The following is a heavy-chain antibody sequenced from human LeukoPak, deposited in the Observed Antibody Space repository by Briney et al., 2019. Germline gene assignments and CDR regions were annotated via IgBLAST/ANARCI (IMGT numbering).Heavy chain of an antibody. V-gene: IGHV3-30*18. CDR1: GFTFSSNG. CDR3: AKEARGYSYGYAGDY. CDR2: ISYDGSNK. J-gene: IGHJ4*02. D-gene: IGHD5-18*01. Sequence: GGSLRLPCAASGFTFSSNGMHWVRQAPGKGLEWVAVISYDGSNKYHADSVKGRFTISRDNSKNTLYLQMNSLRAEDTAVYYCAKEARGYSYGYAGDYWGQGTLVTVSS.